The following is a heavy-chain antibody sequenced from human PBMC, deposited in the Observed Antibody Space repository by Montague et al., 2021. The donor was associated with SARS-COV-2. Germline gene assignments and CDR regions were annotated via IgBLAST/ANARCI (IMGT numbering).Heavy chain of an antibody. CDR2: TYYRSKWYS. CDR3: VRYSGWFYFDV. V-gene: IGHV6-1*01. Sequence: CAISGDSVSSHSVAWSWHRQSPSRGLEWLGRTYYRSKWYSDYAPLVRGLLTVNPDASKDEFSLELNYVTPEDTAVYYCVRYSGWFYFDVWGQGTLVTVSS. J-gene: IGHJ4*02. D-gene: IGHD6-19*01. CDR1: GDSVSSHSVA.